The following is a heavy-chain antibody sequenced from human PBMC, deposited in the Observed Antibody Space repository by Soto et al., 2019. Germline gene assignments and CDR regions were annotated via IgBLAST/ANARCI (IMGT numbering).Heavy chain of an antibody. CDR1: GFTFTSSA. CDR3: ARDRQDDSSGYYFPNGDAFDI. V-gene: IGHV1-58*02. CDR2: IVVGSGNT. Sequence: ASVKVSCKASGFTFTSSAMQWVRQARGQRLEWIGWIVVGSGNTNYAQKFQGRVTITADESTSTAYMELSSLRSEDTAVYYCARDRQDDSSGYYFPNGDAFDIWGQGTMVTVSS. D-gene: IGHD3-22*01. J-gene: IGHJ3*02.